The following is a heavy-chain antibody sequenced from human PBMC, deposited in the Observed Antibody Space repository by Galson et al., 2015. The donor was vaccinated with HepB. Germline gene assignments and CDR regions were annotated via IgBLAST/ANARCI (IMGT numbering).Heavy chain of an antibody. V-gene: IGHV5-51*01. J-gene: IGHJ3*02. CDR3: ARRGQLWPRVNAFDI. Sequence: QSGAEVKKPGESLKISCKGSGSSFPSYWIGWVRQMPGKGLEWMGIIYPGDSDTRYSPSFQGQVTISADKSISTAYLQWSSLKASDTAMYYCARRGQLWPRVNAFDIWGQGTMVTVSS. CDR1: GSSFPSYW. D-gene: IGHD5-18*01. CDR2: IYPGDSDT.